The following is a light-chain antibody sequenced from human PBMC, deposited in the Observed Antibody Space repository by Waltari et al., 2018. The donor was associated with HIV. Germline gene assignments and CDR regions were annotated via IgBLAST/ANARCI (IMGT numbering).Light chain of an antibody. Sequence: DIVMTQSPDSLAVSLGERATINCNSSQSVLYNSNTKNFLAWYQQRPGQPPKLLIYWASTRESGVPDRFSGSGSGTDFTLSIRGLQAEDVAVYYCHQYYSSPYTFGQGTKLEI. CDR3: HQYYSSPYT. CDR1: QSVLYNSNTKNF. J-gene: IGKJ2*01. CDR2: WAS. V-gene: IGKV4-1*01.